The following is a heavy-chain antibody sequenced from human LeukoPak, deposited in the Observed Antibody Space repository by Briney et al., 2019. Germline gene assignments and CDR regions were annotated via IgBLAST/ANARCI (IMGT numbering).Heavy chain of an antibody. CDR2: IYYSGST. D-gene: IGHD3-10*01. Sequence: SETLSLTCTVSGGSINSYYWTWIRQPPGKGLGWIGYIYYSGSTHYNPSLNSRVTISMDTSKNHFSLKLSSVTAADTAIYYCARTSRHFYGSGSNLTPWPADMDVWGQGTKVTVSS. CDR1: GGSINSYY. J-gene: IGHJ6*02. V-gene: IGHV4-59*01. CDR3: ARTSRHFYGSGSNLTPWPADMDV.